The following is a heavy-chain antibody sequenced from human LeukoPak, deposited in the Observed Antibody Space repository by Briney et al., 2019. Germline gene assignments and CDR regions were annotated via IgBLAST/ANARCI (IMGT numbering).Heavy chain of an antibody. CDR3: ARERESGSYDTSGPYSFDY. V-gene: IGHV1-3*01. Sequence: RASVKVSCKASGYTFTRYGIHWVRQAPGQRLEWMGWINAGNGYTKNSQKLQGRVTITTDTSASTIYMELSSLRSEDTAVYHCARERESGSYDTSGPYSFDYWGQGTLVTVSS. CDR2: INAGNGYT. D-gene: IGHD3-22*01. J-gene: IGHJ4*02. CDR1: GYTFTRYG.